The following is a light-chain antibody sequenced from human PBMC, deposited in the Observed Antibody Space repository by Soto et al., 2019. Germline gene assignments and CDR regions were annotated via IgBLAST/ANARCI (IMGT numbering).Light chain of an antibody. V-gene: IGKV1-5*01. CDR2: DAY. CDR3: QQYSSYWT. J-gene: IGKJ1*01. Sequence: DIQMTQSPSTLSGSVGDRVTITCRASQTISSWLAWYQQKPGKAPKLLIYDAYSLESGVPSRFSGSGSGTEFTLTISSLQPDDFATYYCQQYSSYWTFAQGTKVDI. CDR1: QTISSW.